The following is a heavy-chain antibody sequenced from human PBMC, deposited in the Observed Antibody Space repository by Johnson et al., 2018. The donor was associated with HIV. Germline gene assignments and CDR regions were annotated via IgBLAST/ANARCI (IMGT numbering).Heavy chain of an antibody. CDR1: GFTFDDYA. Sequence: VESGGVVVQPGGSLRLSCAASGFTFDDYAMHWVRQAPGKGLEWVSLISWDGGSTYYADSVKGRFTISRDNSKNSLYLQMNSLSAEDTAVYYCARGMSSGPWAGGDAFDIWGQGTMVTVSS. CDR2: ISWDGGST. J-gene: IGHJ3*02. D-gene: IGHD3-22*01. V-gene: IGHV3-43D*03. CDR3: ARGMSSGPWAGGDAFDI.